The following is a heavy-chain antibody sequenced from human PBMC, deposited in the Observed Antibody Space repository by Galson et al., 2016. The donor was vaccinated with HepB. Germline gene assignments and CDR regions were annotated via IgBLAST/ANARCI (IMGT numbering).Heavy chain of an antibody. CDR3: AKGGRILWDAMDV. CDR2: IKQDGIEK. J-gene: IGHJ6*02. CDR1: GFTLSSSW. V-gene: IGHV3-7*01. Sequence: SLRLSCAASGFTLSSSWMSWVRQAPGGELEWVANIKQDGIEKYYVDSVKGRFTISRDDAKNSVFLQMNSLRAEDTALYYCAKGGRILWDAMDVWGQGTTVTVSS. D-gene: IGHD2/OR15-2a*01.